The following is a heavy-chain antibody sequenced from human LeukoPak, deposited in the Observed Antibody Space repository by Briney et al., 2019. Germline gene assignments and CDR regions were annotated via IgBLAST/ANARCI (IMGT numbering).Heavy chain of an antibody. Sequence: SETLSLTCAVYGGSFSGYYWSWIRQPPGKGLEWIGEINHSGSTNYNPSLKSRVTISVDTSKNQFSLKLSSVTAADTAVYYCAREKEAAAGQTYYFDYWGQGTLVTVSS. CDR2: INHSGST. J-gene: IGHJ4*02. CDR1: GGSFSGYY. D-gene: IGHD6-13*01. V-gene: IGHV4-34*01. CDR3: AREKEAAAGQTYYFDY.